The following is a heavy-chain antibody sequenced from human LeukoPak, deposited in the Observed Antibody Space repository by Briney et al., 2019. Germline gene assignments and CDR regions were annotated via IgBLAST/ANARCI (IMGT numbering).Heavy chain of an antibody. CDR3: ARDQGPAAGTSYNWFDP. D-gene: IGHD6-25*01. J-gene: IGHJ5*02. V-gene: IGHV1-46*01. CDR1: GYSFTSQY. CDR2: INPSGGST. Sequence: ASLKVSCKASGYSFTSQYMHWVRQAPGQGLEWMGIINPSGGSTSYAQKFQGRITITRDTSTSTVYMELTSQKSEDTAVYYCARDQGPAAGTSYNWFDPWGQGTLVTVSS.